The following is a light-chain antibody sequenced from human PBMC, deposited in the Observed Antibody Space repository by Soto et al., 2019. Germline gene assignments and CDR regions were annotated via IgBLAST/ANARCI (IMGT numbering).Light chain of an antibody. CDR3: HQYNNWPPYT. CDR1: QSVSSN. Sequence: EIVMTQSPATLSVSPGERATLSCRASQSVSSNLAWYQQKPGQAPRLLIYGASTRATGIPAWFSGSGSGTEFILTIISLQSEDFAVYYCHQYNNWPPYTFGQGTKLEIK. CDR2: GAS. J-gene: IGKJ2*01. V-gene: IGKV3-15*01.